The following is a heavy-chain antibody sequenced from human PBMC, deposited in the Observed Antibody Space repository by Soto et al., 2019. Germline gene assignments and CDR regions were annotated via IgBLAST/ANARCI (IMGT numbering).Heavy chain of an antibody. J-gene: IGHJ4*02. CDR2: IGNSATYT. CDR1: GFTFTNYA. Sequence: EVQLLESGGGLVQPGGSLRLSCAASGFTFTNYAMTWVRQAPGKGLEWVSAIGNSATYTHYADSVMGRFTISRDNSKNTVFLQMNSLRADDTAVYYCAKGRNYLIDFDYWGQGTLVTVSS. V-gene: IGHV3-23*01. CDR3: AKGRNYLIDFDY. D-gene: IGHD4-4*01.